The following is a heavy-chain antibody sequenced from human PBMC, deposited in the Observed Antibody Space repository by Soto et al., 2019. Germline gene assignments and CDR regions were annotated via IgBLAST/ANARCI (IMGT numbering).Heavy chain of an antibody. CDR1: GASISSSDYY. D-gene: IGHD3-22*01. V-gene: IGHV4-31*03. J-gene: IGHJ5*02. CDR2: INYRGST. Sequence: QVQLQESGPGLVKLSQTLSLTCTVSGASISSSDYYWSWIRQHSGKVLEGIGYINYRGSTNYNPSLKSRVTISVDTFKNQFSLRLTSVTAADTAVYYCAREGSNFDRSGYYSPYGFDPCGQGTLGTVSS. CDR3: AREGSNFDRSGYYSPYGFDP.